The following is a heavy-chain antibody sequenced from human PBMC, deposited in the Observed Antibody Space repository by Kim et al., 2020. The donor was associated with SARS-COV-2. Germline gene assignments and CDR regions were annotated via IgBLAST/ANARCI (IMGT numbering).Heavy chain of an antibody. CDR1: GGSFSGYY. J-gene: IGHJ6*02. Sequence: SETLSLTCAVYGGSFSGYYWSWIRQPPGKGLEWIGEINHSGSTNYNPSLKSRVTISVDTSKNQFSLKLSSVTAADTAVYYCARGRKWRSATVAYYYYGMDVWGQGTTVTVSS. CDR3: ARGRKWRSATVAYYYYGMDV. CDR2: INHSGST. D-gene: IGHD2-15*01. V-gene: IGHV4-34*01.